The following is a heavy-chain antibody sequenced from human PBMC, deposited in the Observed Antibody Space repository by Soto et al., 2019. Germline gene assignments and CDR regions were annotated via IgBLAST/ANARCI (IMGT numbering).Heavy chain of an antibody. CDR3: XXXXXXXXXXPDF. CDR2: ISDSGDTI. Sequence: PGKGLEWLSYISDSGDTIYYAESVKGRFTISRDNAKYSLYLHMDSLRDEDTAVYYXXXXXXXXXXXPDFWGQGALVTVSS. V-gene: IGHV3-48*02. J-gene: IGHJ4*02.